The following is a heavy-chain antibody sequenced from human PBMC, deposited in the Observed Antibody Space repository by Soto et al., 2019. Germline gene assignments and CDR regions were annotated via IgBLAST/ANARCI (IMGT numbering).Heavy chain of an antibody. D-gene: IGHD4-17*01. CDR3: ARPAATVIFYSGMDV. J-gene: IGHJ6*02. V-gene: IGHV3-30-3*01. Sequence: GGSLRLSCAASGFTFSDYAMHWVRQAPGKGLEWVAIISFDGSNEHYADSVQGRFTISRDNSENTLYLQMNSLRADDTAVYYCARPAATVIFYSGMDVWGQGATVTVSS. CDR1: GFTFSDYA. CDR2: ISFDGSNE.